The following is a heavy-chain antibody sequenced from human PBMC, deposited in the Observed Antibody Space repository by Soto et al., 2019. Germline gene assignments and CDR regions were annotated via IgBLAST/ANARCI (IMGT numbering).Heavy chain of an antibody. J-gene: IGHJ4*02. Sequence: SVKVSCKASGGTFSSYAISWVRQAPGQGLEWMGGIIPIFGTANYAQKFQGRVTITADESTSTAYMELSSLRSEDAAVYYCAREASQQLVPYPFDYWGQGTLVTVSS. D-gene: IGHD6-6*01. CDR1: GGTFSSYA. CDR2: IIPIFGTA. V-gene: IGHV1-69*13. CDR3: AREASQQLVPYPFDY.